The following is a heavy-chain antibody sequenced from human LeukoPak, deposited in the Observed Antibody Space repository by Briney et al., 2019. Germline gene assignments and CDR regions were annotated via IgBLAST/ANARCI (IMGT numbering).Heavy chain of an antibody. CDR3: ARDKTTTVTTHHFAY. CDR2: INPSGGST. Sequence: ASVKVSCKASGYTFTSYYMHWVRQAPGQGLEWMGIINPSGGSTSYAQKFQGRVTMTRDTSTSTVYMELSSLRYEDTAVYYCARDKTTTVTTHHFAYWGQGTLVTVSS. V-gene: IGHV1-46*01. CDR1: GYTFTSYY. J-gene: IGHJ4*02. D-gene: IGHD4-17*01.